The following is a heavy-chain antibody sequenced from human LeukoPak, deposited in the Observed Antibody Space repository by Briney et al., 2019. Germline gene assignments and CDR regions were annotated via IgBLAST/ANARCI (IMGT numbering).Heavy chain of an antibody. CDR2: IYYSGST. J-gene: IGHJ5*02. CDR1: GGSVSSGSYY. D-gene: IGHD6-19*01. Sequence: SVTLSLTCSVSGGSVSSGSYYWSWIRQPPGKGLEWIGYIYYSGSTNYNPSLKSRVTISVDTSKNQFSLKLSSVTAADTAVYYCARASSGWYGGWFDPWGQGTLVTVSS. CDR3: ARASSGWYGGWFDP. V-gene: IGHV4-61*01.